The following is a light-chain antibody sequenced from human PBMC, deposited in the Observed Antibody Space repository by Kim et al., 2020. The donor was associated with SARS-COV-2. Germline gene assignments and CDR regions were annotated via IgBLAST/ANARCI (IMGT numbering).Light chain of an antibody. J-gene: IGLJ3*02. CDR1: CRSTYS. CDR3: NSRDSSVSMV. CDR2: DKN. V-gene: IGLV3-19*01. Sequence: AVGQTVRIACQGVCRSTYSASWYQQKPRPAPTLGISDKNSRPSAIPARFSGSSSGNTASLTITGAQAEDEADYYCNSRDSSVSMVFGGGTQLTVL.